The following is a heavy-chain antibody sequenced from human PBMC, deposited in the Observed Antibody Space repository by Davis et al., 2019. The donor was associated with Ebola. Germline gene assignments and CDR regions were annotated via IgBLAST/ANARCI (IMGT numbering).Heavy chain of an antibody. D-gene: IGHD6-19*01. Sequence: GESLKISCTASGFTFGDYAMSWFRQAPGKGLEWVGFIRSKAYGGTTEYAASVKGRFTISRDDSKSIAYLQMNSLKTEDTAVYYCTRGVAVAGFLFDYWGQGTLVTVSS. CDR1: GFTFGDYA. CDR2: IRSKAYGGTT. V-gene: IGHV3-49*03. J-gene: IGHJ4*02. CDR3: TRGVAVAGFLFDY.